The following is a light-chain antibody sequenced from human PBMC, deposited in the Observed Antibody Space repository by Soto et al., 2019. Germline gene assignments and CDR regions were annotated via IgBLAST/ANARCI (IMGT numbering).Light chain of an antibody. V-gene: IGLV2-23*03. CDR2: EGS. CDR1: SSDVGSYNL. J-gene: IGLJ2*01. Sequence: QSVLTQPASVSGSPGQSITISCTGTSSDVGSYNLVSWYQQHPGKAPKLMIHEGSKRPSGVSNRFSGSKSGNTASLTISGLQAEDEADYYCCSYAGSSTFGVVFGGGTQLTVL. CDR3: CSYAGSSTFGVV.